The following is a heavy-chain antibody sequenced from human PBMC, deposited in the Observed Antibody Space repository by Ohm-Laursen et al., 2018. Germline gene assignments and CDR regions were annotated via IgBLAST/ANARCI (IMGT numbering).Heavy chain of an antibody. D-gene: IGHD1-26*01. V-gene: IGHV4-38-2*02. J-gene: IGHJ4*02. CDR1: GDSINSDDY. CDR3: AREVVGATPDY. Sequence: GTLSLTCAVSGDSINSDDYWVWIRQPPGKGLERIGSIRHSGNTYYKPSLRSRVTISVDTSKNQFSLKLSSVTAADTAVYYCAREVVGATPDYWGQGTLVTVSS. CDR2: IRHSGNT.